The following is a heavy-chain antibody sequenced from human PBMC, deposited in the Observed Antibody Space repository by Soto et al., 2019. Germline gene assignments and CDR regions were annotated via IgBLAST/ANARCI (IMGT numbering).Heavy chain of an antibody. CDR1: GYTFTGYY. V-gene: IGHV1-2*04. J-gene: IGHJ5*02. CDR2: INPNSGGT. CDR3: ARAPLPGGTTRGYYGSGSYYNWFDP. Sequence: ASVKVSCKASGYTFTGYYMHWVRQAPGQGLEWMGWINPNSGGTNYAQKFQGWVTMTRDTSISTAYMELSRLGSDDTAVYYCARAPLPGGTTRGYYGSGSYYNWFDPWGQGTLVTVSS. D-gene: IGHD3-10*01.